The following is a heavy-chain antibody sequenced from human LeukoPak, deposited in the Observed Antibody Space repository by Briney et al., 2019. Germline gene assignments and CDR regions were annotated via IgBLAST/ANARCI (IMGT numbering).Heavy chain of an antibody. J-gene: IGHJ4*02. Sequence: GESLKISCKGSGCTFTSYWIGWVRQMPGKGLEWMGIIYPSDSDTRYSPSFQGQVTISADKSSRTAYLQWSSLKASDTAMYYCARAGPIAAASFDYWGQGTLVTVSS. CDR3: ARAGPIAAASFDY. V-gene: IGHV5-51*01. CDR2: IYPSDSDT. D-gene: IGHD6-13*01. CDR1: GCTFTSYW.